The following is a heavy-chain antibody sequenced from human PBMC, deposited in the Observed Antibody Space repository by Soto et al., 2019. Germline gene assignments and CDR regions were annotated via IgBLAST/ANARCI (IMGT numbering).Heavy chain of an antibody. CDR3: SCSSTSCYDY. CDR2: ISGSGGST. CDR1: VLPFSTYP. V-gene: IGHV3-23*01. J-gene: IGHJ4*02. Sequence: HRCGSMRLSCAASVLPFSTYPMTFFRQAPGKGLAWVSAISGSGGSTYYADSVKGRFTISRDNSKNTLYLQMNSLRAEETAVYYCSCSSTSCYDYWGQGTLVTVSS. D-gene: IGHD2-2*01.